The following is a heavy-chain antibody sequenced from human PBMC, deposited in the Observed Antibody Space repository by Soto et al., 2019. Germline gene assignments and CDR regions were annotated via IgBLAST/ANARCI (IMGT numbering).Heavy chain of an antibody. CDR2: IYDSGTT. D-gene: IGHD3-3*01. CDR3: ARSPQYYTPGSSPFDY. Sequence: SETLSLTCVVSSYVIESGHYWGWVRQPPGKGLEWVGSIYDSGTTYYNPSLRSRVTISADTSKNQFSLSLTSVTAADTAVYYCARSPQYYTPGSSPFDYWGQGTLVTVSS. J-gene: IGHJ4*02. V-gene: IGHV4-38-2*01. CDR1: SYVIESGHY.